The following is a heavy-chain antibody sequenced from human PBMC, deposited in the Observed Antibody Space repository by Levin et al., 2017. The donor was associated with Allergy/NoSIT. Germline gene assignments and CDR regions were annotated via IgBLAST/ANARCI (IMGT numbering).Heavy chain of an antibody. Sequence: GGDLKISCAASGFTFSSYSMNWVRQAPGKGLEWVSYISSSSSTIYYADSVKGRFTISRDNAKNSLYLQMNSLRAEDTAVYYCARDLYDILTGYLIPFDYWGQGTLVTVSS. V-gene: IGHV3-48*01. D-gene: IGHD3-9*01. CDR2: ISSSSSTI. CDR3: ARDLYDILTGYLIPFDY. J-gene: IGHJ4*02. CDR1: GFTFSSYS.